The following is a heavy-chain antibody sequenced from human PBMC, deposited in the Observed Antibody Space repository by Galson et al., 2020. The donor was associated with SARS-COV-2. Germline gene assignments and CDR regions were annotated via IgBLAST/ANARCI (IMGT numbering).Heavy chain of an antibody. V-gene: IGHV5-51*01. J-gene: IGHJ3*02. CDR1: GYKFSDFW. CDR3: ARLKNHGDSSPQNEVSDI. D-gene: IGHD4-17*01. Sequence: GESLKISCKGSGYKFSDFWIGWVRQKPGKGLEWMGIIYPGDSDTRYSPSFEGQVTISADRSINTAYLQWGSLKASDTAMYYCARLKNHGDSSPQNEVSDIWGQGTKAIVSS. CDR2: IYPGDSDT.